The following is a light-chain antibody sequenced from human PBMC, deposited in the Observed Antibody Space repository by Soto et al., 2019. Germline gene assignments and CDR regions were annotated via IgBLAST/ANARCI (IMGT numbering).Light chain of an antibody. Sequence: EIQMTQSPSSLSASVEDRVIITCRASQSISNHLNWYQQKPGKAPKLLIFAASSLQSGVQSRFSGSGSGTDFTLTISNLKPEDFATYYCQQANSFPISVGQGTKGDIK. J-gene: IGKJ1*01. CDR2: AAS. CDR1: QSISNH. CDR3: QQANSFPIS. V-gene: IGKV1-39*01.